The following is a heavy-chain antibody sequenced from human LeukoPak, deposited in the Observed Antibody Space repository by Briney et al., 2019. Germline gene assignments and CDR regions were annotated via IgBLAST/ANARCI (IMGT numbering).Heavy chain of an antibody. J-gene: IGHJ4*02. CDR3: ARGKRRFDY. CDR1: GFTFSSYA. CDR2: ISSSGFST. V-gene: IGHV3-48*04. Sequence: GGSLRLSCAASGFTFSSYAMHWVRQAPGKGLEWVSYISSSGFSTYYAGSVEGRFTISRDNARNSLYLQMNSLAPEDTALYYCARGKRRFDYWGQGTLVSVSS.